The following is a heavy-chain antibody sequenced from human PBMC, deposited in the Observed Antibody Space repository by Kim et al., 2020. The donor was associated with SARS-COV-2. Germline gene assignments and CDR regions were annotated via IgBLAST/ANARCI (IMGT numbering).Heavy chain of an antibody. V-gene: IGHV4-39*07. CDR2: IYYSGGT. CDR3: VRDSSASVLDD. J-gene: IGHJ4*02. D-gene: IGHD6-19*01. Sequence: SETLSLTCTVSGGSISSSIHSWGGIRQPPGNGLEWIVTIYYSGGTYYTPSLRSRFTISLDTSKNSFSLNLSSVTYADTAVYFCVRDSSASVLDDWGQGTL. CDR1: GGSISSSIHS.